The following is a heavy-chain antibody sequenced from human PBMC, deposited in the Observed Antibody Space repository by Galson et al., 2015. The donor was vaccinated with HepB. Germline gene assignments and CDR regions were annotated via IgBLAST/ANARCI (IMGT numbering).Heavy chain of an antibody. V-gene: IGHV3-15*07. CDR2: IKSKTDGGTT. CDR1: GFTFSNAW. D-gene: IGHD5-18*01. J-gene: IGHJ4*02. CDR3: TTRVDTAMDKFDY. Sequence: SLRLSCAASGFTFSNAWMNWVRQAPGKGLEWVGRIKSKTDGGTTDYAAPVKGRFTISIDDSKNTLYLQMNSLKTEDTAVYYCTTRVDTAMDKFDYWGQGTLVTVSS.